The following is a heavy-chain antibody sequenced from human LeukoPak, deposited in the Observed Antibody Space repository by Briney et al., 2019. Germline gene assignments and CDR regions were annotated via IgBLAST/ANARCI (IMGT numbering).Heavy chain of an antibody. CDR3: ARGRSQWELRDYFDY. J-gene: IGHJ4*02. V-gene: IGHV3-53*01. CDR2: TYSGGST. D-gene: IGHD1-26*01. Sequence: PGGSLRLSCAASGFTVSSNYMSWVRQAPGKGLEWVSVTYSGGSTYYADSVKGRFTISRDNSKNTLYLQMNSLRAEDTAVYYCARGRSQWELRDYFDYWGQGTLVTVSS. CDR1: GFTVSSNY.